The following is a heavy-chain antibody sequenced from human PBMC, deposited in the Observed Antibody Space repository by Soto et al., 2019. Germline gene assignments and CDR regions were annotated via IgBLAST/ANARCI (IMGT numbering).Heavy chain of an antibody. V-gene: IGHV4-31*11. D-gene: IGHD3-10*01. CDR2: IYHSGST. Sequence: SETLSLTCAVSGGSISSGDYYWSWIRQHPGKGPEWIGHIYHSGSTYYNPSLKSRVTMSIDTSKKQFSLKLSSVTAADTAIYYCAGLITGTGEDCFDPWGQGTLVTVSS. CDR1: GGSISSGDYY. CDR3: AGLITGTGEDCFDP. J-gene: IGHJ5*02.